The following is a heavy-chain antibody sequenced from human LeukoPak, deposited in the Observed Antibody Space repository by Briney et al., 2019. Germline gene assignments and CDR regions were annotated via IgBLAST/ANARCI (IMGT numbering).Heavy chain of an antibody. J-gene: IGHJ4*02. V-gene: IGHV3-53*01. Sequence: GGSLRLSCAASGFTVSSSYMSWVRQAPRKGLEWLAVMYSGGTTYYADSVKGRFTISRDNSKNTLYLQMNSLRAEDTAVYYCARGAGYNYPYYFDYWGQGTLVTVSS. CDR1: GFTVSSSY. CDR3: ARGAGYNYPYYFDY. D-gene: IGHD5-24*01. CDR2: MYSGGTT.